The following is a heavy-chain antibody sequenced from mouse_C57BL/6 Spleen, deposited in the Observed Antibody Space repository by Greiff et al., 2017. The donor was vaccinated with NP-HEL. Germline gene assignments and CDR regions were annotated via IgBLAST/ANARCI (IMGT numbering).Heavy chain of an antibody. D-gene: IGHD2-4*01. Sequence: EVQGVESGGDLVKPGGSLKLSCAASGFTFSSYGMSWVRQTPDKRLEWVATISSGGSYTYYPDIVKGRFTISRDNAKNTLYLQMSSLKSEDTAMYYCARHAYDYDEAWFAYWGQGTLVTVSA. J-gene: IGHJ3*01. CDR2: ISSGGSYT. CDR3: ARHAYDYDEAWFAY. V-gene: IGHV5-6*01. CDR1: GFTFSSYG.